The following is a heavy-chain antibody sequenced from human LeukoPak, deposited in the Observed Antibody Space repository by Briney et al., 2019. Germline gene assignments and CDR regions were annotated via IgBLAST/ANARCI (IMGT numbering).Heavy chain of an antibody. J-gene: IGHJ4*02. V-gene: IGHV5-51*01. CDR3: ARDTGRSQLPGF. CDR2: IYPGDSDT. CDR1: GYTFTTYW. D-gene: IGHD1-26*01. Sequence: GESLKISCKGSGYTFTTYWIAWVRQMPGKGLEWMGIIYPGDSDTRFSPSFQGQVTISADKSISTAYLQWSSLKASDNAIYYCARDTGRSQLPGFWGQGTLVTVSS.